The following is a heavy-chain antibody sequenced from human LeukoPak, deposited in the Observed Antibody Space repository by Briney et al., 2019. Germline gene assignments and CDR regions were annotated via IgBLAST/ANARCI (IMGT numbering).Heavy chain of an antibody. J-gene: IGHJ4*02. V-gene: IGHV4-39*01. Sequence: SEALFVTCTVTGGSISSSSYYWGWIRQPPGKGLEGIASIFYSGPTYYNPSLKSRVTIAVDTSNNQFSLRLTSVTAADTAVYYCARLTDSWAQGTLVTVSS. CDR2: IFYSGPT. CDR3: ARLTDS. CDR1: GGSISSSSYY.